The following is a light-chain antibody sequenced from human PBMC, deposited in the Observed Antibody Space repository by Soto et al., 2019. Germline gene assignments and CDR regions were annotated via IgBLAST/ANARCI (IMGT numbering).Light chain of an antibody. CDR2: KAS. CDR1: HTISSW. V-gene: IGKV1-5*03. Sequence: DIQMTQSPSTLSGSVGDRVTITCRASHTISSWLAWYQQKPGKAPKLLIYKASTLKSGVPSRFSGSGSGTDFTLTISSLQPEDVATYYCQKYNSAPALTFGGGTKVDI. J-gene: IGKJ4*01. CDR3: QKYNSAPALT.